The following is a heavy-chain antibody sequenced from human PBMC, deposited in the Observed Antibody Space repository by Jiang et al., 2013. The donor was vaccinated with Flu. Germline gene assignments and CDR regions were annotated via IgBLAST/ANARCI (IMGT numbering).Heavy chain of an antibody. V-gene: IGHV4-39*01. CDR2: IYYSGST. Sequence: GPGLVKPSETLSLTCTVSGGSISSSSYYWGWIRQPPGKGLEWIGSIYYSGSTYYNPSLKSRVTISVDTSKNQFSLKLSSVTAADTAVYYCARALEYYDFWSGYYRGDTRGDYWGQGTLVTVSS. CDR3: ARALEYYDFWSGYYRGDTRGDY. J-gene: IGHJ4*02. D-gene: IGHD3-3*01. CDR1: GGSISSSSYY.